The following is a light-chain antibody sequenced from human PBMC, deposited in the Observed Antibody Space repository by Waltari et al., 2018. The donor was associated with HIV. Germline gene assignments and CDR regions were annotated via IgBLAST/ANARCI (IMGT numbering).Light chain of an antibody. J-gene: IGLJ1*01. CDR2: HDN. CDR1: KLGITY. Sequence: SYDLVQPPSVSVSPGQTASIPCSGDKLGITYACWYQQKPGQSPVLVIYHDNMRPSGIPERFSGSKSGNTATLTISGTQAMDEADYYCQTWDGSTYVFGTGTKVTVL. CDR3: QTWDGSTYV. V-gene: IGLV3-1*01.